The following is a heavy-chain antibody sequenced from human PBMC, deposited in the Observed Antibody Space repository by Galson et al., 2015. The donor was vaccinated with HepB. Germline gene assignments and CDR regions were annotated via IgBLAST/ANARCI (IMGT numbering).Heavy chain of an antibody. CDR3: ATLDIVVVVGARPTVSFDL. J-gene: IGHJ3*01. CDR2: IKTKADGGTT. D-gene: IGHD2-15*01. Sequence: SLRLSCAASGFTFSDAWMTWVRQAPGKGLEWVGRIKTKADGGTTDYAAPVEGRFTISRDDARSILSLDMTSLKTEDTGLYYCATLDIVVVVGARPTVSFDLWGRGTMVIVSS. CDR1: GFTFSDAW. V-gene: IGHV3-15*05.